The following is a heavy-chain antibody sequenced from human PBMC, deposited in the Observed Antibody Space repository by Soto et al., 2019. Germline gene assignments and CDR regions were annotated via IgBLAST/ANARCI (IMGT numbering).Heavy chain of an antibody. CDR1: GFTFTDHY. J-gene: IGHJ4*02. V-gene: IGHV3-72*01. Sequence: GGSLRLSCAASGFTFTDHYMDWVRQAPGKGLEWVGRTRNRANSYTTEYAASVKGRFTISRDDSKNSLYLQMNSLKTEDTAVYYCARGGVVVVNTYLDYWGQGTLVTVS. D-gene: IGHD2-15*01. CDR3: ARGGVVVVNTYLDY. CDR2: TRNRANSYTT.